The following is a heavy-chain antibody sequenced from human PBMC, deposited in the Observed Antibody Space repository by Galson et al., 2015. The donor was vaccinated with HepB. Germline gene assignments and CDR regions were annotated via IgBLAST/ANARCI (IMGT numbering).Heavy chain of an antibody. D-gene: IGHD2-21*02. CDR2: VLYDGSNK. V-gene: IGHV3-33*01. J-gene: IGHJ3*02. Sequence: SLRLSCAASGFTISSSVMHWGRHPPAKGRVWVAAVLYDGSNKYYADSVKGRFTISRDNSKNTLYLQMNSLRAEDTAVYYCARDTSDCGCDCTEAIDIWGQGTLVTVSS. CDR3: ARDTSDCGCDCTEAIDI. CDR1: GFTISSSV.